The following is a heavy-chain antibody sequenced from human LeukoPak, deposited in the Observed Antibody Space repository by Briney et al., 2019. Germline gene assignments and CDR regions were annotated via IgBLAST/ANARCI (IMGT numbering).Heavy chain of an antibody. D-gene: IGHD2-21*02. CDR3: AREADCGGDCYSGYFDY. CDR2: ISAYNGNT. V-gene: IGHV1-18*01. Sequence: ASVKVSCKASGYTFTSYGISWVRQAPGQGLEWMGWISAYNGNTNYAQKLQGRVTMTTDTSTSTAYMELRSLRSDDTAVYYCAREADCGGDCYSGYFDYWGQGTLVTVSS. CDR1: GYTFTSYG. J-gene: IGHJ4*02.